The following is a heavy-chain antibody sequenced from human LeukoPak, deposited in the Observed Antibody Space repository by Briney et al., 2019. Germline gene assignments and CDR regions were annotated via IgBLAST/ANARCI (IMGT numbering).Heavy chain of an antibody. D-gene: IGHD3-3*01. CDR3: ARKYRDFWSGYYTLRSAAFDI. CDR2: ISAYNGNT. V-gene: IGHV1-18*01. J-gene: IGHJ3*02. Sequence: ASVKASCKASGYTFTSYGISWVRQAPGQGLEWMGWISAYNGNTNYAQKLQGRVTMTTDTSTSTAYMELRSLRSDDTAVYYCARKYRDFWSGYYTLRSAAFDIWGQGTMVTVSS. CDR1: GYTFTSYG.